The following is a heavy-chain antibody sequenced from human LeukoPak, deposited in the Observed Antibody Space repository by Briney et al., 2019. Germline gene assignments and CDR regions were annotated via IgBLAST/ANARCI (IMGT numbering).Heavy chain of an antibody. D-gene: IGHD6-19*01. J-gene: IGHJ5*02. CDR3: ARQASSGWLARYWFDP. CDR2: IYYSGST. V-gene: IGHV4-59*08. Sequence: SETLSLTCTVSGGSISSYYWSWIRRPPGKGLEWIGYIYYSGSTSYNPSLKSRVTISVDTSKNQFSLKLSSVTAADTAVYYCARQASSGWLARYWFDPWGQGTLVTVSS. CDR1: GGSISSYY.